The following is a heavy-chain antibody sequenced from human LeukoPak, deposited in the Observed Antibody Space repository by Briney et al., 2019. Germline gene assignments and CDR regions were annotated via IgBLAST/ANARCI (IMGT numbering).Heavy chain of an antibody. CDR1: GYTFTSYY. Sequence: ASVTVSFKASGYTFTSYYMHWVRQAPGQGLEWMGIINPSVDSATYAQKFQGRVTMTSDTSTSTVYMDLSSLRSEDTAVYYCATLSPVPYWGQGTLVTVSS. CDR3: ATLSPVPY. V-gene: IGHV1-46*01. J-gene: IGHJ4*02. D-gene: IGHD2/OR15-2a*01. CDR2: INPSVDSA.